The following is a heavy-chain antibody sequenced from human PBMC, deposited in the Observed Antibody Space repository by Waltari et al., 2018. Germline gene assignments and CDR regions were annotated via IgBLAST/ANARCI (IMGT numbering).Heavy chain of an antibody. CDR1: GGSISSYY. D-gene: IGHD2-2*01. J-gene: IGHJ5*02. V-gene: IGHV4-4*07. Sequence: QVQLQESGPGLVKPSETLSLTCTVSGGSISSYYWSWIRPPAGKGLEWIGRIYTSGSTNYNPSLKSRVTMSVDTSKNQFSLKLSSVTAADTAVYYCARVPGYCSSTSCQWGWFDPWGQGTLVTVSS. CDR2: IYTSGST. CDR3: ARVPGYCSSTSCQWGWFDP.